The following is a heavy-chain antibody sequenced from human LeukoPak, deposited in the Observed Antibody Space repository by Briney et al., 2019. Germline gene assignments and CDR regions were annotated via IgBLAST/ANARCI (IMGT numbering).Heavy chain of an antibody. Sequence: ALVKVSCKASGYTFTSYAMHWVRQAPGQRLEWMGWINAGNGNTKYSQKFQGRVTITRDTSASTAYMELSSLRSEDTAVYYCAIRFGEMGAFDIWGQGTMVTVSS. D-gene: IGHD3-10*01. V-gene: IGHV1-3*01. CDR1: GYTFTSYA. J-gene: IGHJ3*02. CDR2: INAGNGNT. CDR3: AIRFGEMGAFDI.